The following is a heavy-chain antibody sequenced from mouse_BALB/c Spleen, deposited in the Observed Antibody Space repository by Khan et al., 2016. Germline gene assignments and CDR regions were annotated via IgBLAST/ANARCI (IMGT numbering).Heavy chain of an antibody. CDR3: ASQYGSSYVGFAY. J-gene: IGHJ3*01. V-gene: IGHV1-54*01. CDR2: INPGSGST. D-gene: IGHD1-1*01. CDR1: GYAFTNVL. Sequence: QVQLQQSGADLVRPGTSVKVSCKASGYAFTNVLIDWIKQRPGQGLDWIGVINPGSGSTNYNEKFKGKATLTADKSSSTAYMQLSSLTSDDSAVYFCASQYGSSYVGFAYGGQGTLVTVSA.